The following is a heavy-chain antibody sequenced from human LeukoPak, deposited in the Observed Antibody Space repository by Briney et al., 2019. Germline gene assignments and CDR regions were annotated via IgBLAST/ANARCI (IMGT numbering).Heavy chain of an antibody. CDR3: ARDSVDYYYYYYYMDV. CDR1: GGSISSGSYY. V-gene: IGHV4-61*02. D-gene: IGHD3-22*01. Sequence: SETLPLTGTVSGGSISSGSYYWSWIRQPAGKGLEWIGRIYTSGSTNYNPSLKSRVTISVDTSKNQFSLKLSSVTAADTAVYYCARDSVDYYYYYYYMDVWGKGTTVTVSS. CDR2: IYTSGST. J-gene: IGHJ6*03.